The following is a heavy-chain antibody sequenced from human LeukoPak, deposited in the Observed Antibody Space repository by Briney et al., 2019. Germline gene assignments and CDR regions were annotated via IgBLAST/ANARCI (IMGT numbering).Heavy chain of an antibody. Sequence: SETLSLTCTVSGGSISSTTHYWGWIRQPPGKGLEWIGSIYYSGSTYYNPSLKSRVTISVDTSKNQFSLKLSSVTAADTAVYYCARDDPRGIAVGGLFDYWGQGTLVTVSS. D-gene: IGHD6-19*01. CDR2: IYYSGST. CDR1: GGSISSTTHY. CDR3: ARDDPRGIAVGGLFDY. V-gene: IGHV4-39*07. J-gene: IGHJ4*02.